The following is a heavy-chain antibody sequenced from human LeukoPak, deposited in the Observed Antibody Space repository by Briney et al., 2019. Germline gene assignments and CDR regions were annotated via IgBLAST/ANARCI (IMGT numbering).Heavy chain of an antibody. CDR1: GGSISTGSYC. Sequence: PSETLSLTCTVSGGSISTGSYCWSWIRQPAGKGLEWIGHIYTSGNTNYNPSLKSRVTISVDTSKNQFSLKLTSVTAADTSVYYCARLHYSGIYYFDFWGQGTLVTVSS. V-gene: IGHV4-61*09. CDR2: IYTSGNT. D-gene: IGHD2-21*01. J-gene: IGHJ4*02. CDR3: ARLHYSGIYYFDF.